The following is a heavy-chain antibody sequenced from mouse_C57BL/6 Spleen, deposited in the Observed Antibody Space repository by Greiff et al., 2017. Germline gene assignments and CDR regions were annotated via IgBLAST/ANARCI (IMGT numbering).Heavy chain of an antibody. CDR3: AREKNLYAMDY. Sequence: QVQLKQLGAEWVKPGALVTLPCQASGYTLTSYWMHWVKQRPGQGLEGIGMIHPNSGSTNNNEKFKSKATLTVDKSSSTAYMQLSSLTSEDSAVYYCAREKNLYAMDYWGQGTSVTVSS. CDR2: IHPNSGST. V-gene: IGHV1-64*01. CDR1: GYTLTSYW. J-gene: IGHJ4*01.